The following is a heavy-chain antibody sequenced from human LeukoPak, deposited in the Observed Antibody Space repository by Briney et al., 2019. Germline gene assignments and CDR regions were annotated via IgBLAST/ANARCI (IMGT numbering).Heavy chain of an antibody. D-gene: IGHD5-12*01. V-gene: IGHV4-59*01. CDR2: IYYSGST. J-gene: IGHJ4*02. CDR3: AREITLTGYKYGLGFNY. CDR1: GGSISSYY. Sequence: SETLSLTCTVSGGSISSYYWSWIRQPPGKGLEWIGYIYYSGSTNYNPSLKSRVTISVDTSKNQFSLKLSSVTAADTAVYYCAREITLTGYKYGLGFNYWGQGTLVTVSS.